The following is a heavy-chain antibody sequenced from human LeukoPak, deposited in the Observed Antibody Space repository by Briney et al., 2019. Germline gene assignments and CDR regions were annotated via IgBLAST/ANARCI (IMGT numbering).Heavy chain of an antibody. J-gene: IGHJ4*02. CDR1: GFTYSHNG. Sequence: PGGSLRLSCVASGFTYSHNGMHWVRQAPGKGLEWVAFIQYDGNTIFYADSVKGRFTISRDNSKNTLYLQMNSLRAEDTAVYYCARVPDCGGDCYSDYFVYWGQGTLVTVSS. V-gene: IGHV3-30*02. D-gene: IGHD2-21*02. CDR3: ARVPDCGGDCYSDYFVY. CDR2: IQYDGNTI.